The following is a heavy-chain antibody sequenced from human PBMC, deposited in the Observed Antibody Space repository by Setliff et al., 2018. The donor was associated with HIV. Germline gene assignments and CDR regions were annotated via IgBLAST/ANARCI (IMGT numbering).Heavy chain of an antibody. V-gene: IGHV1-18*01. J-gene: IGHJ4*02. Sequence: ASVKVSCKASGYTFTNYGITWVRQAPGHGLEWMGWLASYNDDANYAQNLQGRVTMTTDKSTGTAYMELRSLRSDDTAVYYCARGQYGDELFDYWGQGTLVTVSS. CDR2: LASYNDDA. CDR1: GYTFTNYG. CDR3: ARGQYGDELFDY. D-gene: IGHD4-17*01.